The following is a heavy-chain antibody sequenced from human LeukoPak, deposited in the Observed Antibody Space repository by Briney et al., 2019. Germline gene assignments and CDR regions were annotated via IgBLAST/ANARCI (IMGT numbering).Heavy chain of an antibody. J-gene: IGHJ3*02. CDR3: ARSPYSESYYGDALDI. D-gene: IGHD1-26*01. CDR1: GFTFSSYS. V-gene: IGHV3-48*04. Sequence: GGSLRLSCAASGFTFSSYSMNWVRQAPGKGLEWVSYISNIGTSIYYADSVKGRFTISRDNAKNSLFLRMYTLSPEDTAVYYCARSPYSESYYGDALDIWGQGTMVTVSS. CDR2: ISNIGTSI.